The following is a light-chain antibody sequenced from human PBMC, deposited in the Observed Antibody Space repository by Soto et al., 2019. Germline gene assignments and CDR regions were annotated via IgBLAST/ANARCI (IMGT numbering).Light chain of an antibody. CDR2: GAS. J-gene: IGKJ2*01. CDR1: QSVSSTY. V-gene: IGKV3-20*01. CDR3: QQYGRSPPFT. Sequence: IVLTQSPGTLSLSPGERATLSCRASQSVSSTYIAWYQQNPGQAPRLLIYGASSRSTGIPDRFSGSGSGTDFTFAISRLEPEDFAVYFCQQYGRSPPFTFGQGTKVES.